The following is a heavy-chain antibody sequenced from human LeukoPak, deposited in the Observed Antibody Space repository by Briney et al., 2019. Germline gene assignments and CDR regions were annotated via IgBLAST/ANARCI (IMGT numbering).Heavy chain of an antibody. J-gene: IGHJ6*02. Sequence: GSLRLSCAASGFTFDDYAMHWVRQAPGKGLEWVSLISGDGGSTYYADSVKGRFTISRDNSKNSLYLQMNSLRTEDTALYYCAKSLDYVWGSYRYNRADHYYGMDVWGQGTTVTVSS. CDR3: AKSLDYVWGSYRYNRADHYYGMDV. CDR1: GFTFDDYA. CDR2: ISGDGGST. D-gene: IGHD3-16*02. V-gene: IGHV3-43*02.